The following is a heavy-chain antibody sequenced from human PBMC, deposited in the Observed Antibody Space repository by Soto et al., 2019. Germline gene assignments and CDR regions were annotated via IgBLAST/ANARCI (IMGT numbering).Heavy chain of an antibody. Sequence: QITLKESGPTLVKPTQTLTLTCTFSGLSLSTTGVGVGWIRQPPGKALEWLALIYWDDDKRYIPSLKSRLTIPKDTSKNQLVLTMTNMDPVDTATYYCVQSRCGGDCLQSYSSHSYYGLDVWGQGTTVTVSS. CDR1: GLSLSTTGVG. D-gene: IGHD2-21*02. CDR3: VQSRCGGDCLQSYSSHSYYGLDV. CDR2: IYWDDDK. J-gene: IGHJ6*02. V-gene: IGHV2-5*02.